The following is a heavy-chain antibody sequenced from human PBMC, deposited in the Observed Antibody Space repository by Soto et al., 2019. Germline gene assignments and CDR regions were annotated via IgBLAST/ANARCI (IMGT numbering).Heavy chain of an antibody. CDR1: GFTFSSYA. J-gene: IGHJ4*02. D-gene: IGHD3-10*01. CDR3: AKGEITMVRGVIDRKSLPWY. CDR2: ISGSGGST. V-gene: IGHV3-23*01. Sequence: EVQLLESGGGLVQPGGSLRLSCAASGFTFSSYAMSWVRQAPGKGLDWVSAISGSGGSTYYADSVKGRFTISRDNSKNTLYLQMNSLRAEDTAVYYCAKGEITMVRGVIDRKSLPWYWGQGTMVTVSS.